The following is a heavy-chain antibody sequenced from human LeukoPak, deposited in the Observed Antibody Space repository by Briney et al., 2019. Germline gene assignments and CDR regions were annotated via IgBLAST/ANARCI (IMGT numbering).Heavy chain of an antibody. CDR1: GFTPSMFW. D-gene: IGHD6-6*01. J-gene: IGHJ4*02. CDR3: ARVYRSSSGYCFAS. CDR2: IKQDGSEK. V-gene: IGHV3-7*01. Sequence: PGRSRRLSCAASGFTPSMFWMSWVRQAPGKWREWVANIKQDGSEKYYGDSVKGRFTIARDNATTSLYLPRTSLRAEDTAVYYCARVYRSSSGYCFASWGQGTLVTVSS.